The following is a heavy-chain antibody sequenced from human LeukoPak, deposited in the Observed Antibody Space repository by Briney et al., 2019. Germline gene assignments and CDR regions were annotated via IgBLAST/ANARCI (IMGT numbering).Heavy chain of an antibody. D-gene: IGHD2-2*01. CDR3: ARHGGGYCSSTSCYSAWFDP. J-gene: IGHJ5*02. CDR1: GGSISGGSYY. V-gene: IGHV4-61*01. CDR2: IYYSGST. Sequence: SQTLSLTCTVSGGSISGGSYYWSWIRQPPGKGLEWIGYIYYSGSTKYNLSLKSRVTISVDTSKNQLSLKLSSVTAADTAVYYCARHGGGYCSSTSCYSAWFDPWGQGTLVTVSS.